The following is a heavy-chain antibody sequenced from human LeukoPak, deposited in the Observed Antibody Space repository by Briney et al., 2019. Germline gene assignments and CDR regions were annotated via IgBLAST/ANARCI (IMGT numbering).Heavy chain of an antibody. CDR1: GFTFSSYE. CDR2: IKQDGSEK. CDR3: ARDQEGGAGSCYFDF. J-gene: IGHJ4*02. D-gene: IGHD2-15*01. Sequence: PGGSLRLSCAASGFTFSSYEMNWVRQAPGKGLEWVANIKQDGSEKYYVDSVKGRFVISRDNAKNSLYLQMDSLRVDDTAIYYCARDQEGGAGSCYFDFWGQGALVTVSS. V-gene: IGHV3-7*01.